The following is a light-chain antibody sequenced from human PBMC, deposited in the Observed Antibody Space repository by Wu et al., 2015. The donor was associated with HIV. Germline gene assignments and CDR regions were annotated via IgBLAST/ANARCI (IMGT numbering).Light chain of an antibody. CDR3: QQRIKWPLT. V-gene: IGKV3-11*01. Sequence: EIVLTQSPDTLSLSPGERATLSCRASQSINNYLVWYQQKPGQAPRLLIYDASNRATGIPARFSGSGSGTDFTLTISSLEPEDFAVYYCQQRIKWPLTFGQGHDWRLN. CDR1: QSINNY. J-gene: IGKJ5*01. CDR2: DAS.